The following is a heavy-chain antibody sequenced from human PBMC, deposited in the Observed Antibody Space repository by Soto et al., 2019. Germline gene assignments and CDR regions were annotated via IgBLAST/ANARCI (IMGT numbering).Heavy chain of an antibody. D-gene: IGHD3-16*01. CDR1: GFTFSSYA. V-gene: IGHV3-30-3*01. J-gene: IGHJ4*02. CDR3: ARSQRWLQLGEDVVDY. Sequence: GGSLRLSCAASGFTFSSYAMHWVRQAPGKGLEWVAVISYDGSNKYYADSVKGRFTISRDNSKNTLYLQMNSLRAEDTAVYYCARSQRWLQLGEDVVDYWGQGTLVTVSS. CDR2: ISYDGSNK.